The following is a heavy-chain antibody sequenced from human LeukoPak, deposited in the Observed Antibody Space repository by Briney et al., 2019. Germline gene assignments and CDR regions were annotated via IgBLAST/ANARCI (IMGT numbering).Heavy chain of an antibody. J-gene: IGHJ4*02. D-gene: IGHD1-1*01. V-gene: IGHV1-2*02. CDR3: ARAYNWGYDY. CDR1: GYTFTSYG. Sequence: ASVRVSCKASGYTFTSYGISWVRQAPGQGLEWMGWINPNSGDTNSAQKFQGRVTMARDTSISTAYMELSRLRFDDTAVYYCARAYNWGYDYWGQGTLVTVSS. CDR2: INPNSGDT.